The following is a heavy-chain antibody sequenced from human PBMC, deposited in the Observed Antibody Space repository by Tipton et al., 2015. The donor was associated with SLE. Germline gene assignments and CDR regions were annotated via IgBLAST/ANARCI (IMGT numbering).Heavy chain of an antibody. CDR2: MNPNSGNT. D-gene: IGHD4-17*01. V-gene: IGHV1-8*01. CDR3: ARGGSFDGDYVY. Sequence: QSGPEVKEPGASVKVSCKASGYTFTSYDINWVRQATGQGLEWMGWMNPNSGNTGYAQKFQGRVTMTRNTSISTAYMELSSLRSEDTAVYYCARGGSFDGDYVYWGQGTLVTVSS. CDR1: GYTFTSYD. J-gene: IGHJ4*02.